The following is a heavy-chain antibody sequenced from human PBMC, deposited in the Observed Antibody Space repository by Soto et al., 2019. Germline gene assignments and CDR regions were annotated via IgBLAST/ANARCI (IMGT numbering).Heavy chain of an antibody. J-gene: IGHJ5*02. D-gene: IGHD3-16*01. CDR3: AKGDYADFLWFGA. CDR2: IGVSGFST. CDR1: GFSFSSFA. Sequence: GGSLRLSCAASGFSFSSFAITWVRQAPGKGLEWVSAIGVSGFSTYYTDAVKGRFTISRDNSKNMLFLQMNSLTAEDAAMYYCAKGDYADFLWFGAWGPGTQVTVSS. V-gene: IGHV3-23*01.